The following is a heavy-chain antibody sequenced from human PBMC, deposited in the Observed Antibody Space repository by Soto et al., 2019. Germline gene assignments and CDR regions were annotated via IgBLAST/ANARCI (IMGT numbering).Heavy chain of an antibody. CDR1: GYTFTSYA. J-gene: IGHJ6*02. CDR2: INAGNGNT. Sequence: QVQLVQSGAEVKKPGASVKVSCKASGYTFTSYAMHWVRQAPGHRLEWMGWINAGNGNTKYSQKLQGRVTISRDTSASTAYMELSSLKSEDTAVYYCAREGGVYDYVWGSYSYDMDVWGQGTTVTVSS. D-gene: IGHD3-16*01. V-gene: IGHV1-3*01. CDR3: AREGGVYDYVWGSYSYDMDV.